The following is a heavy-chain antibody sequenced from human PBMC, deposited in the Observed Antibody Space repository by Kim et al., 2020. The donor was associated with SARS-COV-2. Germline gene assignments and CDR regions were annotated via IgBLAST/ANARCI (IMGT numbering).Heavy chain of an antibody. D-gene: IGHD6-6*01. CDR3: ARGFGSSPGKGFDY. Sequence: EQKFQGRVTRTRDTSTSTVYMGLSSLRSEDTAVYYCARGFGSSPGKGFDYWGQGTLVTVSS. V-gene: IGHV1-46*01. J-gene: IGHJ4*02.